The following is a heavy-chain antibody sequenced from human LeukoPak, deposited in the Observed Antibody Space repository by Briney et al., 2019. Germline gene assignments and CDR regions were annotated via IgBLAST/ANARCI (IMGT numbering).Heavy chain of an antibody. CDR2: INHSGST. V-gene: IGHV4-34*01. CDR3: ARGLTQTYYYGMDV. Sequence: PSETLSLTCAVYGGSFSGYYWSLIRQPPGKGLEWIGEINHSGSTNYNPSLKSRVTISVDTSKNQFSLKLSSVTAADTAVYYCARGLTQTYYYGMDVWGQGTTVTVSS. J-gene: IGHJ6*02. CDR1: GGSFSGYY.